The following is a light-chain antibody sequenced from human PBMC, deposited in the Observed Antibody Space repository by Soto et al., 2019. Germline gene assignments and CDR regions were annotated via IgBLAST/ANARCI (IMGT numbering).Light chain of an antibody. V-gene: IGKV3-20*01. CDR3: QQYGSSPQT. Sequence: EIVLTQSRATLSLSPGERATLSCRASQSVSSYLAWYQQKPGQAPRLLIYGASSRATGIPDRFSGSGSGTDFTLTISRLEPEDFAVYYCQQYGSSPQTFGQGTKVDIK. J-gene: IGKJ1*01. CDR1: QSVSSY. CDR2: GAS.